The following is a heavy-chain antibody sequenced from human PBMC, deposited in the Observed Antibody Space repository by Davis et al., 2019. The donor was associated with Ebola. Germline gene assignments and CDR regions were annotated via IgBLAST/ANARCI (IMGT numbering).Heavy chain of an antibody. D-gene: IGHD4-17*01. Sequence: MPSETLSLTCTVSGGSISSSSYYWGWIRQPPGKGLEWIGGISYSGSTDYNPSLESRVTISLDTSKNQFSLTIHSVTAADTGVYYCARTSLTSVSAAGLGYNYFDPWGRGTLVTVSS. CDR3: ARTSLTSVSAAGLGYNYFDP. V-gene: IGHV4-39*07. CDR2: ISYSGST. CDR1: GGSISSSSYY. J-gene: IGHJ5*02.